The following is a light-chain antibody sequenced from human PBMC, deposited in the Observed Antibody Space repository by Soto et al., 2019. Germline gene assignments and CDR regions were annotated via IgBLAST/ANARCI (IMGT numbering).Light chain of an antibody. V-gene: IGLV2-8*01. J-gene: IGLJ1*01. CDR2: EVS. Sequence: QSALTQPPSASGSPGQSVTISCTGTSSDVAAYDFVSWYQQHPGKAPKLMIYEVSRRPSGVPDRFSGSKSGDTASLTVSGLQADDEAYYYCSSYAGSNNFVFGSGTNVTVL. CDR3: SSYAGSNNFV. CDR1: SSDVAAYDF.